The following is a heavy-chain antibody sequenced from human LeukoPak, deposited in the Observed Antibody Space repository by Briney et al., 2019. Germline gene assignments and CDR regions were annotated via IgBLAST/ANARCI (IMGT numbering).Heavy chain of an antibody. V-gene: IGHV1-18*01. CDR2: ISNDNGIT. CDR1: GYSFPTYG. D-gene: IGHD3-10*01. Sequence: ASVKVSCKTSGYSFPTYGISWVRQAPGQGLEWMGWISNDNGITNYAPQFQGRVTMTTDTSTSTAYMELRSLRSDDTAVYYCARDSNYYGSGSYSDPDYWGQGTLVTVSS. CDR3: ARDSNYYGSGSYSDPDY. J-gene: IGHJ4*02.